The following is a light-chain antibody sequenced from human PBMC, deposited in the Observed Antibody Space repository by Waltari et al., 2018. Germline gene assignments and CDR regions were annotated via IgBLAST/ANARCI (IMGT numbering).Light chain of an antibody. CDR1: KLEDRY. Sequence: SYELTQSPSVSVSPGQTANISCSGDKLEDRYVCWYQQKPGQSPVLVLHQDSKRPSGIPERFSGFNSGNTATLTISETQSMDEADYYCQAWDRNTYVVFGGGTKLTVL. CDR3: QAWDRNTYVV. J-gene: IGLJ2*01. V-gene: IGLV3-1*01. CDR2: QDS.